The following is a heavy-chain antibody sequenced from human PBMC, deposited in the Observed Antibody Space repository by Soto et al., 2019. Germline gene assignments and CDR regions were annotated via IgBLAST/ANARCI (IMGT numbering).Heavy chain of an antibody. V-gene: IGHV3-7*03. D-gene: IGHD3-10*01. CDR1: GFTFSSYW. J-gene: IGHJ3*02. CDR2: IKQDGSEK. Sequence: GGSLRLSCAASGFTFSSYWMSWVRQAPGKGLGWVANIKQDGSEKYYVDSVKGRFTISRDNAKNSLYLQMNSLRAEDTAVYYCARGPPTLLWFGELLGGGGAFDIWGQGTMVTVSS. CDR3: ARGPPTLLWFGELLGGGGAFDI.